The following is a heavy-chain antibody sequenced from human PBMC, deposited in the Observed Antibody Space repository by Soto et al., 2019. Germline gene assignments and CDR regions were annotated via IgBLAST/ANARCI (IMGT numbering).Heavy chain of an antibody. J-gene: IGHJ4*02. CDR2: IDPSDSQT. CDR1: GYSFAGYW. D-gene: IGHD1-1*01. V-gene: IGHV5-10-1*01. Sequence: GESLKISCQGSGYSFAGYWITWVRQKPGKGLEWMGRIDPSDSQTYYSPSFRGHVTISVTKSITTVFLQMNSLRAEDTAVYYCAKYSTTATSRYVDLWGQGTLVTVSS. CDR3: AKYSTTATSRYVDL.